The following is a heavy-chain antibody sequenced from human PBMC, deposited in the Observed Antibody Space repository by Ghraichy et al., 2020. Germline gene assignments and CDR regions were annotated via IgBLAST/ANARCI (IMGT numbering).Heavy chain of an antibody. J-gene: IGHJ1*01. CDR3: ARDRGWSSSWYPGFQH. CDR1: GGSISSGGYY. Sequence: SETLSLTCTVSGGSISSGGYYWIWIRQHPGKGLEWIGYIYYSGSTYYNPSLKSRVTISVDTSKNQFSLKLSSVTAADTAVYHCARDRGWSSSWYPGFQHWGQGTLVTVSS. D-gene: IGHD6-13*01. V-gene: IGHV4-31*03. CDR2: IYYSGST.